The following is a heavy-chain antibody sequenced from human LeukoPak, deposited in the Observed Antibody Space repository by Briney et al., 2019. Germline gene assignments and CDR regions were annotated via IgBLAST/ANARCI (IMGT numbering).Heavy chain of an antibody. CDR1: GYTFTNYD. D-gene: IGHD7-27*01. J-gene: IGHJ4*02. V-gene: IGHV1-18*01. CDR2: ISAYNGNT. CDR3: ARAPGGTGEIDF. Sequence: ASVKVSCKASGYTFTNYDINWVRQAPGQGLEWMGWISAYNGNTNYAQKLQGRVTMTTDTSTSTAYMELRGLTSDDTAVYYCARAPGGTGEIDFWGQGTLVTVSS.